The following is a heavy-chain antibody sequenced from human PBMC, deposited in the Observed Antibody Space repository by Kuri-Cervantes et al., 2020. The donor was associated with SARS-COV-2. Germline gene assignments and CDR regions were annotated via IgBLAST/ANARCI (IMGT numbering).Heavy chain of an antibody. J-gene: IGHJ4*02. CDR2: FDPEDGET. CDR1: GYTLTELS. D-gene: IGHD1-1*01. V-gene: IGHV1-24*01. CDR3: ARLRQLEEGY. Sequence: ASVKVSCKVSGYTLTELSMHWVRQAPGKGLEWMGGFDPEDGETIYAQKFQGRVTMTRDTSTSTLYMELSSLRSEDTAVYYCARLRQLEEGYWGQGTLVTVSS.